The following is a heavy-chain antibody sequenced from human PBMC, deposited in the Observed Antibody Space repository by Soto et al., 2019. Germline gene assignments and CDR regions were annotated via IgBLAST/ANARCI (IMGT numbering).Heavy chain of an antibody. CDR2: ISYDGSNK. V-gene: IGHV3-30-3*01. CDR3: ARNRNWNQRFDY. Sequence: GGSLRLSCAASGFTFSSYAMHWVRQAPGKGLEWVAVISYDGSNKYYADSVKGRFTISRDNSKNTLYLQMNSLRAEDTAVYYCARNRNWNQRFDYWGQGTLVTVSS. D-gene: IGHD1-1*01. CDR1: GFTFSSYA. J-gene: IGHJ4*02.